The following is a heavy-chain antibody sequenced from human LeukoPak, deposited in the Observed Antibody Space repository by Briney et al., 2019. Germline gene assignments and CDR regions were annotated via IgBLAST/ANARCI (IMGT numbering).Heavy chain of an antibody. V-gene: IGHV1-69*13. CDR2: IIPIFETT. CDR3: AINQRRISGRYSEAHFDY. J-gene: IGHJ4*02. CDR1: GGTFSSSA. D-gene: IGHD3-22*01. Sequence: ASVKVSCKASGGTFSSSAISWVRQAPGQGLEWMGGIIPIFETTNYAQKFQGRVTITADESTSTAYMELSSLRSEDTAIYYCAINQRRISGRYSEAHFDYWGQGTQVTVSS.